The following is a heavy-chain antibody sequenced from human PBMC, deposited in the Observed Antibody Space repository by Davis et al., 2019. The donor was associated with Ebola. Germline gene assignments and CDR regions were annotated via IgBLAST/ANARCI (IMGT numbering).Heavy chain of an antibody. CDR1: GFTFSSYA. CDR2: ISGSGGST. CDR3: AKDGDIVVVPAAIHWDYYYYYYMDV. J-gene: IGHJ6*03. D-gene: IGHD2-2*02. V-gene: IGHV3-23*01. Sequence: GESLKISCAASGFTFSSYAMSWVRQAPGKGLEWVSAISGSGGSTYYADSVKGRFTISRDNSKNTLYLQMNSLRAEDTAVYYCAKDGDIVVVPAAIHWDYYYYYYMDVWGKGTTVTVSS.